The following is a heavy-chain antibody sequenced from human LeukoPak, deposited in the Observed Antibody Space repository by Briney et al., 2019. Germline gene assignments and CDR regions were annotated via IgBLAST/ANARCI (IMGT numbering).Heavy chain of an antibody. V-gene: IGHV3-7*01. CDR3: AGELGSYLHPGEYFQH. CDR2: IKQDGSEK. D-gene: IGHD1-26*01. J-gene: IGHJ1*01. Sequence: GGSLRLSCAASGFTFSSYWMSWVRQAPGKGLEWVANIKQDGSEKYYVDSVKGRFTISRDNAKNSLYLQMNSLRAEDTAVYYCAGELGSYLHPGEYFQHWGQGTLVTVSS. CDR1: GFTFSSYW.